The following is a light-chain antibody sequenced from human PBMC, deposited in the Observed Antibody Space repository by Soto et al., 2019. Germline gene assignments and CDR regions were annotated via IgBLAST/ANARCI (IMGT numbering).Light chain of an antibody. CDR1: QTVSSN. V-gene: IGKV3-15*01. CDR3: QQYNNWPLT. Sequence: EIVMTQSPATLSVSPGERATLSCRASQTVSSNLAGYQQKPAQAPRLLIYGASTRATGIPARFSGSGSGTEFTLTISSLQSEDFAVYSCQQYNNWPLTFGGGTTVEIK. CDR2: GAS. J-gene: IGKJ4*01.